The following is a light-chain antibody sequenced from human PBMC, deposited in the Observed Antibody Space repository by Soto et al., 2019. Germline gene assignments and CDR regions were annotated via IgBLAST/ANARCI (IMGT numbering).Light chain of an antibody. CDR1: SSNVGVNA. J-gene: IGLJ7*01. CDR2: GNS. Sequence: QSVLTQPPSASAAPGQRVTLSCVGSSSNVGVNAVTWYQQLPGAVPKLLMHGNSKRPSGVPDRFSGSKSGTSATLAIIGLRTGDEADYYCAAWDGSLSGEVFGGGTQVTVL. V-gene: IGLV1-47*02. CDR3: AAWDGSLSGEV.